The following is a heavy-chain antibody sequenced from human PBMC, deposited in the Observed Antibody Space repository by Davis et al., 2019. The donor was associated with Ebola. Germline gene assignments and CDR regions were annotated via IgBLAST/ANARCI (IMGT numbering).Heavy chain of an antibody. CDR3: AREVAVNYFDY. Sequence: GESLKISCAASGFTFSDYYMSWIRQAPGKGLEWVSYISSSGSTIYYADSVKGRFTISRDNAKNSLYLQMNSLRAEGTAVYYCAREVAVNYFDYWGQGTLVTVSS. CDR2: ISSSGSTI. V-gene: IGHV3-11*01. CDR1: GFTFSDYY. J-gene: IGHJ4*02. D-gene: IGHD6-19*01.